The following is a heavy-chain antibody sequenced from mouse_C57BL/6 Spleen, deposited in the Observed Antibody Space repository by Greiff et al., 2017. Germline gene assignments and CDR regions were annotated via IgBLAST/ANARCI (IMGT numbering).Heavy chain of an antibody. D-gene: IGHD2-5*01. CDR3: ARGPTPADSNYLDY. CDR1: GYAFTNYL. Sequence: QVQLQQSGAELVRPGTSVKVSCKASGYAFTNYLIAWVKQTPGQGLEWIGVINPGSGGTNYNEKFKGKATLTAAKSSNTAYMQLSSLTSEDSAVYFCARGPTPADSNYLDYWGQGTTLTVSS. V-gene: IGHV1-54*01. J-gene: IGHJ2*01. CDR2: INPGSGGT.